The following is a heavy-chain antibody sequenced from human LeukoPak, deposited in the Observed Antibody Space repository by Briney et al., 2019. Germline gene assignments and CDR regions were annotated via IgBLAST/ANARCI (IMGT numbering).Heavy chain of an antibody. Sequence: SETLSLTCTVSGGSINNYYWSWIRQPPGKGLEWIGCMYYSGSTNYNPSLKSRVTISVDTSQNQFSLQLSSVTAADTAVYYSARLLLYYYESSGYYSYFDSWGQGTLVTVSS. CDR1: GGSINNYY. CDR2: MYYSGST. J-gene: IGHJ4*02. D-gene: IGHD3-22*01. CDR3: ARLLLYYYESSGYYSYFDS. V-gene: IGHV4-59*01.